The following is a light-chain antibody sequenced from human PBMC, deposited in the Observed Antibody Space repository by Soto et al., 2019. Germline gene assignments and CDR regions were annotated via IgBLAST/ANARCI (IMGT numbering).Light chain of an antibody. CDR2: WAS. CDR3: QQYYSFPPT. V-gene: IGKV4-1*01. J-gene: IGKJ4*01. Sequence: DIVMTQSPDSLAVSLGERATINCKSSQSVLYSSNNRNYLAWYQQKPGQPPKLLIYWASTRESVFPDRFSGSGSGTDFTLTISSLQAEDGALYYCQQYYSFPPTFGGGTKVEIK. CDR1: QSVLYSSNNRNY.